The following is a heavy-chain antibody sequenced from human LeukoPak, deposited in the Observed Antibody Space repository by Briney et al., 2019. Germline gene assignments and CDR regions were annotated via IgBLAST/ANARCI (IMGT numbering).Heavy chain of an antibody. Sequence: PSETLSLTCAVYGGSFSGYYWSWIRQPPGKGLEWIGEINHSGSTNYNPSLKSRVTISVDTSKNQFSLKLSSVTAADTAVYYCARGGVYGGYEAHSYHVYWGQGTLVTVSS. D-gene: IGHD5-12*01. J-gene: IGHJ4*02. CDR3: ARGGVYGGYEAHSYHVY. CDR2: INHSGST. V-gene: IGHV4-34*01. CDR1: GGSFSGYY.